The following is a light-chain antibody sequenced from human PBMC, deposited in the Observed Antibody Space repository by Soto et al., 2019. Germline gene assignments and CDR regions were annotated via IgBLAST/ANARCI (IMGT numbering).Light chain of an antibody. CDR2: KAS. V-gene: IGKV1-5*03. Sequence: DIQMTQSPSSLSASVGDRVTITCRASQSISGHLNWYQQKPGKAPKLLIYKASTLKSGVPSRFSGSGSGTEFTLTISSLQPDDFATYYCQHYNSYSEAFGQGTKVELK. CDR1: QSISGH. J-gene: IGKJ1*01. CDR3: QHYNSYSEA.